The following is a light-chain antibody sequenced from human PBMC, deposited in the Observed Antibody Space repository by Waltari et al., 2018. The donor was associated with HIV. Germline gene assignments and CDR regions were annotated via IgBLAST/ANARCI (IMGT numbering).Light chain of an antibody. CDR2: DVN. V-gene: IGLV2-14*03. Sequence: QSALSQPASVSASPGQSVALSCSGSASDIGRYNYVSWYQQHPDRSPTLLLFDVNNRPSGISDRFSGAKSGTTASLTIATVRTNDEADYYCASYTVNSTGVFGTWTKLSVL. CDR1: ASDIGRYNY. J-gene: IGLJ1*01. CDR3: ASYTVNSTGV.